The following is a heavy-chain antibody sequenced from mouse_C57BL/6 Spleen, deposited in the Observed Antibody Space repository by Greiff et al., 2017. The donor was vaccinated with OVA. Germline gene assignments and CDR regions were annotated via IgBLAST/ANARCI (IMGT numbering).Heavy chain of an antibody. J-gene: IGHJ4*01. CDR3: ARPFYYGSSGPYYAMDY. CDR2: ISSGSSTI. CDR1: GFTFSDYG. V-gene: IGHV5-17*01. Sequence: EVKLMESGGGLVKPGGSLKLSCAASGFTFSDYGMHWVRQAPEKGLEWVAYISSGSSTIYYADTVKGRFTISRDNAKNTLFLQMTSLRSEDTAMYYCARPFYYGSSGPYYAMDYWGQGTSVTVSS. D-gene: IGHD1-1*01.